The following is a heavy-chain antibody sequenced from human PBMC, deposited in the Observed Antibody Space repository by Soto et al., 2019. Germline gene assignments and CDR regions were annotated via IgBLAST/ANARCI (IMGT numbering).Heavy chain of an antibody. Sequence: ASVTVSCKASGYPFTSYAMHWVRQAPGQRLEWMGWINAGNGNTKYSQKFQGRVTITRDTSASTAYMELSSLRSEDTAVYYCARGSGYYYWDDYWGQGTLVTVSS. D-gene: IGHD3-22*01. CDR1: GYPFTSYA. CDR3: ARGSGYYYWDDY. J-gene: IGHJ4*02. V-gene: IGHV1-3*01. CDR2: INAGNGNT.